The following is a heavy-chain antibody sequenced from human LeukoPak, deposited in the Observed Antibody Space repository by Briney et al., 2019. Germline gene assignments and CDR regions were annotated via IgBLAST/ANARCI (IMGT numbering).Heavy chain of an antibody. CDR2: ISGDGGGT. V-gene: IGHV3-43*02. J-gene: IGHJ4*02. CDR1: GFMFHDYA. D-gene: IGHD6-19*01. Sequence: GGSLRLSCAAPGFMFHDYAIHWVRQAPGKGLEWVSLISGDGGGTFYADSVKGRFTISRDNSKNSLYLQMNSLRSDDTALYYCARESESSGWYDYWGQGTLVTVSS. CDR3: ARESESSGWYDY.